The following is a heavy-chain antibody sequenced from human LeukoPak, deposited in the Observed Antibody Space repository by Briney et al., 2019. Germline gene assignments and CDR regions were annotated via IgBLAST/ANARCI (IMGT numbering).Heavy chain of an antibody. V-gene: IGHV3-9*01. J-gene: IGHJ6*02. D-gene: IGHD3-10*01. CDR2: ISWNSGSI. CDR1: GFTLDDYA. Sequence: GGSLRLSCAASGFTLDDYAMHWVRQAPGKGLEWVSGISWNSGSIGYADSVKGRFTISRDNAKNSLYLQMNSLRAEDTALYYCAKESAYYYGSGSPEYYYYGMDVWGQGTTVTVSS. CDR3: AKESAYYYGSGSPEYYYYGMDV.